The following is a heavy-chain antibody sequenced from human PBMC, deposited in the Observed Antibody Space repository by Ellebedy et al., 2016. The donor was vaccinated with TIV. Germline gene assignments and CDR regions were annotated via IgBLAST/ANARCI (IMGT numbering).Heavy chain of an antibody. D-gene: IGHD3/OR15-3a*01. CDR3: ARDWTGAGGALGY. J-gene: IGHJ4*02. Sequence: GGSLRLSXAGSGFTFRNYAMTWVRQAPGKGLEWVSTLSGSGGTADYADSVKGRFTISRDNSRNTLYLQLNRLSDDDTALYYCARDWTGAGGALGYWGQGTLVTVSS. CDR2: LSGSGGTA. V-gene: IGHV3-23*01. CDR1: GFTFRNYA.